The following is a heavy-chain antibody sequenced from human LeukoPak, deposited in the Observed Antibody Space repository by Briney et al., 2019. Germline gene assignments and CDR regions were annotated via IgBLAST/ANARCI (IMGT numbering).Heavy chain of an antibody. CDR1: GFTFSSHG. J-gene: IGHJ4*02. CDR2: IRYDGSNK. V-gene: IGHV3-30*02. Sequence: GGSLRLSCAASGFTFSSHGMHWVRQAPGKGLEWVAFIRYDGSNKHYADSVKGRFTISRDNSKNTLYLQMNSLRAEDTAVYYCAKDRTALRFLEWLFDFDYWGQGTLVTVSS. CDR3: AKDRTALRFLEWLFDFDY. D-gene: IGHD3-3*01.